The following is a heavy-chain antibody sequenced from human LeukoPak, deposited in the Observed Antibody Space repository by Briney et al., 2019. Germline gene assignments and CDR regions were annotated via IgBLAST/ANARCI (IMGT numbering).Heavy chain of an antibody. CDR2: IYHSGST. CDR1: GVPISTCY. CDR3: ARRNRITIFP. J-gene: IGHJ5*02. V-gene: IGHV4-59*04. Sequence: NTSETLSLTCSVSGVPISTCYWSWIRQPPGKGLEWIGYIYHSGSTYYNPSLKSRVTISVDTSKNQFSLKLSSVTAADTAVYYCARRNRITIFPWGQGTLVTVSS. D-gene: IGHD3-3*01.